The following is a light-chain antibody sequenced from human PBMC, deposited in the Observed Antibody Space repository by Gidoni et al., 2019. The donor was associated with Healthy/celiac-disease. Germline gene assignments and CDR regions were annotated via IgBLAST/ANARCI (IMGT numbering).Light chain of an antibody. CDR1: QSVSSN. V-gene: IGKV3-15*01. Sequence: EIVMTQSPATLSVSPGERATLSCRASQSVSSNLAWYQQKPGQAPRLLIYGASTRATGLPATFSGSGSGTEFTLTISSMQSEDFAVYYCQQYNNWPLWTFGQGTKVEIK. CDR2: GAS. CDR3: QQYNNWPLWT. J-gene: IGKJ1*01.